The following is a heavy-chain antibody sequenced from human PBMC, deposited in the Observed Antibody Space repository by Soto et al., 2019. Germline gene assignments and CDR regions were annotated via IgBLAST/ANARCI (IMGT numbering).Heavy chain of an antibody. CDR1: GFTFSSYG. J-gene: IGHJ4*02. Sequence: QVQLVESGGGVVQPGRSLRLSCAASGFTFSSYGMHWVRQAPGKGLEWVAVISYDGSNKDYADSVKGRFTISRDNSKNPLYLQMNSLRAEDTAVYYCAKDQTMIVAYFDYWGQGTLVTVSS. CDR3: AKDQTMIVAYFDY. V-gene: IGHV3-30*18. CDR2: ISYDGSNK. D-gene: IGHD3-22*01.